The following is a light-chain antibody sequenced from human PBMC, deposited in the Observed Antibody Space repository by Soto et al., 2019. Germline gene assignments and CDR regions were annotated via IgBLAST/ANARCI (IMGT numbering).Light chain of an antibody. CDR1: HSVSSN. V-gene: IGKV3-15*01. CDR3: QQYDNWPSLT. Sequence: EIVMTQSPATLSESPGKRASLSCRASHSVSSNLAWYQQKPGQAPRLLIYGASTRATGIPDRFSGSGSGTEFTLTVSSLQSEDFAVYYCQQYDNWPSLTFGGGTKVEIK. CDR2: GAS. J-gene: IGKJ4*01.